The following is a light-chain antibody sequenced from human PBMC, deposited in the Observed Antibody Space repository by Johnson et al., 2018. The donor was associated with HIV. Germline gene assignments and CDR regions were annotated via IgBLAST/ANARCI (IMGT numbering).Light chain of an antibody. CDR3: GAWDRGLSAHYV. CDR1: SSHIGNNY. J-gene: IGLJ1*01. V-gene: IGLV1-51*01. Sequence: QSVLTQPPSVSAAPGQKVTISCSGSSSHIGNNYVSWYQQLPGTAPKLLIYDNNKRPSGIPDRFSGSRSGTSATLRITGLQTRDEANYYCGAWDRGLSAHYVFGTGTKVTVL. CDR2: DNN.